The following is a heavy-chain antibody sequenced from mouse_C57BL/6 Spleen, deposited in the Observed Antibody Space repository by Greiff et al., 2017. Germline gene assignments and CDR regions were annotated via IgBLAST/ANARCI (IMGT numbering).Heavy chain of an antibody. V-gene: IGHV1-50*01. CDR3: ANYYSNYGFAY. CDR1: GYTFTSYW. CDR2: IDPSDSYT. J-gene: IGHJ3*01. Sequence: VQLQQPGAELVKPGASVKLSCKASGYTFTSYWMQWVKQRPGQGLEWIGEIDPSDSYTNYNQKFKGKATLTVDTSSSTAYMQLSSLTSEDSAVYYCANYYSNYGFAYWGQGTLVTVSA. D-gene: IGHD2-5*01.